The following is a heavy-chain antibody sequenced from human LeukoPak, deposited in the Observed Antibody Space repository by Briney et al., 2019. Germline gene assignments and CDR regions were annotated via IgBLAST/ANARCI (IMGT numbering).Heavy chain of an antibody. CDR2: INPNSGGT. J-gene: IGHJ4*02. D-gene: IGHD6-13*01. Sequence: GASVKVSCKASGYSFTSYYMHWVRQAPGQGLEWMGWINPNSGGTNYAQKFQGRVTMTRDTPISTAYMELSRLRSDDTAVYYCAREVAAAGGYYFDYWGQGTLVTVSS. CDR3: AREVAAAGGYYFDY. CDR1: GYSFTSYY. V-gene: IGHV1-2*02.